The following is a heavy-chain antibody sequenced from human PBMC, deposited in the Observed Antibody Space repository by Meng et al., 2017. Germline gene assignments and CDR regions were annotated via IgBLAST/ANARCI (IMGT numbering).Heavy chain of an antibody. CDR2: IYYSGST. D-gene: IGHD3-10*01. V-gene: IGHV4-39*07. J-gene: IGHJ5*02. CDR1: GGSISSSSYY. Sequence: SETLSLTCTVSGGSISSSSYYWGWIRQPPGKGLEWIGSIYYSGSTYYNPSLKSRVTISVDTSKNQFSLKLSSVTAADTAVYYCARDPGYYGSGSYYNEGRWFDPWGQGTLVTVSS. CDR3: ARDPGYYGSGSYYNEGRWFDP.